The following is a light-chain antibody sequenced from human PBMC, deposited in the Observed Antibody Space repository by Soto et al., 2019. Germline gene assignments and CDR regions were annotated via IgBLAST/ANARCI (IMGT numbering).Light chain of an antibody. CDR3: QQYNNWPPKHT. V-gene: IGKV3-15*01. J-gene: IGKJ2*01. CDR1: QSVSNN. CDR2: DAS. Sequence: EIVMTQSPATLSVSPGERVTLSCRASQSVSNNLAWYQHKPGRAPRVFIYDASTRATGIPVRFSGSGSGTEFTLTISILQPEDFAVYYCQQYNNWPPKHTFGQGTKLEIK.